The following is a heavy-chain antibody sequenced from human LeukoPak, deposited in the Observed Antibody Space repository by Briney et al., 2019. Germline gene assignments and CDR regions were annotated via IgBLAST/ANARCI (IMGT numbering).Heavy chain of an antibody. D-gene: IGHD3-9*01. J-gene: IGHJ4*02. V-gene: IGHV4-61*02. CDR1: GGSISSGSYY. Sequence: SETLSLTCTVSGGSISSGSYYWSWIRQPAGKGLEWIGRIYTSGSTNYNPSLKSRVTISVGTSKNQFSLKLSSVTAADTAVYYCARRGGEIRYLVYSHFDYWGQGTLVTVSS. CDR3: ARRGGEIRYLVYSHFDY. CDR2: IYTSGST.